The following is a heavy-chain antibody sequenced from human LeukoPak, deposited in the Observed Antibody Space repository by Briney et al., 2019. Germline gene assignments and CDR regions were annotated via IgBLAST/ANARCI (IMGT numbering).Heavy chain of an antibody. D-gene: IGHD6-19*01. CDR2: IYYSGNT. CDR3: ARHQGSGWYQIWFDP. J-gene: IGHJ5*02. CDR1: GGSISSGGYY. Sequence: SQTLSLTCTVSGGSISSGGYYWSWIRQPPGKGLEWIGYIYYSGNTYYNPSLKSRITISLDTSKNQFSLKLSSVTAADTAVYYCARHQGSGWYQIWFDPWGQGTLVTVSS. V-gene: IGHV4-31*03.